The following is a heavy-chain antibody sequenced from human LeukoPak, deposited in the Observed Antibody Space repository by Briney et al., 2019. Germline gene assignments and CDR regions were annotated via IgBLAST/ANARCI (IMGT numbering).Heavy chain of an antibody. CDR3: ARDPDCSSTSCYPYFDY. J-gene: IGHJ4*02. Sequence: GGSLRLSCAASGFTFSDYYMSRIRQAPGKGLEWVSYISSSGSTIYYADSVKGRFTISRDNAKNSLYLQMNSLRAEDTAVYYCARDPDCSSTSCYPYFDYWGQGTLVTVSS. CDR2: ISSSGSTI. V-gene: IGHV3-11*01. CDR1: GFTFSDYY. D-gene: IGHD2-2*01.